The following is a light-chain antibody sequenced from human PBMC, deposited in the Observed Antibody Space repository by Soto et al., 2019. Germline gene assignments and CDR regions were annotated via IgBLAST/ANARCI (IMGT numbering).Light chain of an antibody. CDR3: QQYGSSSYT. V-gene: IGKV3-20*01. Sequence: EIVLTQSPGTLSLSPGERATLSCRASQSVSSSYLAWYQQKPGQAPRLLIYGASSRATGIPDRFSGSGSGTDFTLTISRLEPEDFAVYYCQQYGSSSYTFGQGNKLESK. CDR2: GAS. CDR1: QSVSSSY. J-gene: IGKJ2*01.